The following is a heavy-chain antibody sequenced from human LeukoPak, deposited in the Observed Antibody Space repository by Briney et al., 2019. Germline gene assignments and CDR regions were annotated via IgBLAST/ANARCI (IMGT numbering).Heavy chain of an antibody. D-gene: IGHD3-10*01. J-gene: IGHJ4*02. CDR2: INRDGSTT. V-gene: IGHV3-74*01. CDR1: GFTLSNYW. Sequence: GGSLILSCAASGFTLSNYWVHWVRQAPGKGLVWVSRINRDGSTTNYADSVKGRFTVSRDNAKNTLNLQMNSLRAEDTGVYYCARDKKSGESSEIDYWGQGTLVTVSS. CDR3: ARDKKSGESSEIDY.